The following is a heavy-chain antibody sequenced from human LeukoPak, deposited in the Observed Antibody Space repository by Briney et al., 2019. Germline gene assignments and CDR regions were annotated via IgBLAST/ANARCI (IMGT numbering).Heavy chain of an antibody. CDR1: GYTFTNYY. D-gene: IGHD1-1*01. J-gene: IGHJ6*03. Sequence: GASVKVSCKAYGYTFTNYYMHWVRQAPGQGLEWMGIINPSGGSTSYAKTFQGRVTMTRDMSTSTVDMELSSMRSEDTAVYYCARGGPERRTDYYYYYYMDVWGKGTTVTVSS. V-gene: IGHV1-46*01. CDR3: ARGGPERRTDYYYYYYMDV. CDR2: INPSGGST.